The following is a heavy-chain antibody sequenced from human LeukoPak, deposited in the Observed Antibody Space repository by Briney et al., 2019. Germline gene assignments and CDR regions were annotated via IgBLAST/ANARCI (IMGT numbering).Heavy chain of an antibody. CDR1: GGSISSGDYY. Sequence: SETLSLTCTVSGGSISSGDYYWSWIRQPPGQGLEWIGYIYYRGSTYYNPPLKSRVIISVDTSKNQFSLKLSSVTAADTAVYYCARVDSNYAYYYYYYGMDVWGQGTTVTVSS. CDR2: IYYRGST. D-gene: IGHD4-11*01. CDR3: ARVDSNYAYYYYYYGMDV. V-gene: IGHV4-30-4*01. J-gene: IGHJ6*02.